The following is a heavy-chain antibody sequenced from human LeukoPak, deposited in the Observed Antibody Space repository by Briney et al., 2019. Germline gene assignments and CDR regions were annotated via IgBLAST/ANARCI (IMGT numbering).Heavy chain of an antibody. V-gene: IGHV1-46*01. Sequence: ASVKVSCKASGYTFTSNYIYWVRQAPGQGLEWMGMIYPRDGSTSYAQKFQGRVTVTRDTSTSTVHMELSGLRSEDTAVYYCARDQEGFDYWGQGTLVTVSS. CDR3: ARDQEGFDY. CDR1: GYTFTSNY. CDR2: IYPRDGST. J-gene: IGHJ4*02.